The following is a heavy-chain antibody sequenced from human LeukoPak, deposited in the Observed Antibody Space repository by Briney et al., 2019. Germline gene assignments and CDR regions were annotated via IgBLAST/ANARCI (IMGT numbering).Heavy chain of an antibody. J-gene: IGHJ4*02. D-gene: IGHD3-22*01. V-gene: IGHV4-4*07. CDR2: ISNSGST. Sequence: SETLSLTCTVSGGSISSYYWSWIRQPAGKGLQWIGRISNSGSTNDNPSLRSRVTMPVDTSKNQFSLKLSTVTAADTAVYYCARELWSSGYYIDYWGQGTLVTVSS. CDR1: GGSISSYY. CDR3: ARELWSSGYYIDY.